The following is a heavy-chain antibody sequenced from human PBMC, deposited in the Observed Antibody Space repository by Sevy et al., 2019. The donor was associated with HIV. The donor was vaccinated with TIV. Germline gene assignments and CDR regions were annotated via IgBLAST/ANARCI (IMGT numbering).Heavy chain of an antibody. J-gene: IGHJ4*02. CDR3: AKDSGYSGYESLVFDY. D-gene: IGHD5-12*01. CDR2: ISYDGSNK. Sequence: GGSLRLSCAASGFTFSSYGMHWVRQAPGKGLEWVAVISYDGSNKYYADSVKGRFTISRDNSKNTLYLQMNSLRAEDTAVYYCAKDSGYSGYESLVFDYWGQGTLVTVSS. V-gene: IGHV3-30*18. CDR1: GFTFSSYG.